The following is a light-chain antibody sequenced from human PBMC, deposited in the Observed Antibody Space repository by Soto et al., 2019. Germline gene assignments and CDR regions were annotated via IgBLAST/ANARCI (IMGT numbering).Light chain of an antibody. Sequence: AIQMTQSPSSLSASVGDRVTITCRATQDIGNDLGWYQQKPGKAPKLLIYAASSLQSGVPSRFSGSGSGTDFTLTISSLQPEDFATYYCLQDYIYPLTFGQGTRLEIK. CDR1: QDIGND. CDR3: LQDYIYPLT. J-gene: IGKJ5*01. CDR2: AAS. V-gene: IGKV1-6*01.